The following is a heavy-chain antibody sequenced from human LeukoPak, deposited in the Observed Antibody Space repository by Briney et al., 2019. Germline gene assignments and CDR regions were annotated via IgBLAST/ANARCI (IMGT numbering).Heavy chain of an antibody. V-gene: IGHV3-30*02. CDR2: IRHDGSIK. J-gene: IGHJ4*02. D-gene: IGHD5-18*01. Sequence: PGGSLRLSCAASGFTFSNYAMNWVRRAPGKGLEWVAFIRHDGSIKYYADSVKGRFTIFRDNSKNTLYLQMNSLRAEDTAVYYCARRLFDSYGYGDYWGQGTLVTVSS. CDR1: GFTFSNYA. CDR3: ARRLFDSYGYGDY.